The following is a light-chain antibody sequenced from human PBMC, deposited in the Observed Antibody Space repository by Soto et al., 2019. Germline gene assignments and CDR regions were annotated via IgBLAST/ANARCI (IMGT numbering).Light chain of an antibody. J-gene: IGLJ3*02. CDR3: SSYTTSSTWV. V-gene: IGLV2-14*01. Sequence: QSVLTQPASVSGSPGQSITISCTGTSSDVGGYNYVSWYQHHPGKAPKLMIYEVTNRPSGVSSRFSGSKSGNTASLTISGLQAEDEADYYCSSYTTSSTWVFGGGTKVTVL. CDR1: SSDVGGYNY. CDR2: EVT.